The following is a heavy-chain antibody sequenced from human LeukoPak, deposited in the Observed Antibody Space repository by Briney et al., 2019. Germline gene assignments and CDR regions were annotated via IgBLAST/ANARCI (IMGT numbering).Heavy chain of an antibody. J-gene: IGHJ4*02. V-gene: IGHV1-2*02. CDR3: ARDDPWFGEERFDY. CDR1: GYTFTGYY. CDR2: INPNSGGT. Sequence: GASVKVSCKASGYTFTGYYMHWVRQAPGQGLEWMGWINPNSGGTNYAQKFQGRVTMTRDTSISTAYMELSRLRSDDTAVYYCARDDPWFGEERFDYWGQGTLVTVSS. D-gene: IGHD3-10*01.